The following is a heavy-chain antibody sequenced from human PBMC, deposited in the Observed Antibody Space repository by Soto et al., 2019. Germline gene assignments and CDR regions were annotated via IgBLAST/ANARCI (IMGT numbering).Heavy chain of an antibody. J-gene: IGHJ4*02. D-gene: IGHD4-17*01. CDR1: GFTFSSYG. CDR2: IWHEGSNK. Sequence: QVQLVESGGGVVQPGRSLRLSCAASGFTFSSYGMHWVRQAPGKGLEWVAVIWHEGSNKYYADSVKGRFTISRDNSKKTLYLQMNSLRAEDTAVYYCARDCFDYGHYVNLFFDYWGQGPLVTVSS. CDR3: ARDCFDYGHYVNLFFDY. V-gene: IGHV3-33*01.